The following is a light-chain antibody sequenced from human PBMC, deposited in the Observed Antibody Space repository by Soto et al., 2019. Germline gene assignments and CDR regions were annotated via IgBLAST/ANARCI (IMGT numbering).Light chain of an antibody. Sequence: AIQLTQSPSSLSASVGDRVTITCRASQGIRSDLGWYQQKPWKAPKVLIYATSRLQSGVPPRFSGSGSGTDFTLTISSLQPEDFATYYCLQHYNYPWTFGQGTKVEIK. J-gene: IGKJ1*01. CDR3: LQHYNYPWT. CDR1: QGIRSD. CDR2: ATS. V-gene: IGKV1-6*01.